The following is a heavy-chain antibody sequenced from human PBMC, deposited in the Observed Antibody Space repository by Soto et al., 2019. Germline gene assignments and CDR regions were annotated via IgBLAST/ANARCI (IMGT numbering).Heavy chain of an antibody. CDR3: ARRRITMVRGVISGFDP. Sequence: SETLSHTCTVSGGSISSGGYYWSWIRQHPGKGLEWIGYIYYSGSTYYNPSLKSRVTISVDTSKNQFSLKLSSVTAADTAVYYCARRRITMVRGVISGFDPWGQGTLVTVSS. CDR2: IYYSGST. CDR1: GGSISSGGYY. J-gene: IGHJ5*02. V-gene: IGHV4-31*03. D-gene: IGHD3-10*01.